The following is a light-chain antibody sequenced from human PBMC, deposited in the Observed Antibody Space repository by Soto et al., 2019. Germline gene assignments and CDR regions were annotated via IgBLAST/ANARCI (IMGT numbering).Light chain of an antibody. CDR1: QSVSNSF. CDR2: AAS. V-gene: IGKV3-20*01. Sequence: EIVLTQSPGTLSLSPGERATLSCRTSQSVSNSFLAWYQQKPGQAPRLLIYAASSRAAGIPDRFSGSGSGTDFTLTISRLEPEDFGVFYCQQFVSSPYTFGQGTKLEI. CDR3: QQFVSSPYT. J-gene: IGKJ2*01.